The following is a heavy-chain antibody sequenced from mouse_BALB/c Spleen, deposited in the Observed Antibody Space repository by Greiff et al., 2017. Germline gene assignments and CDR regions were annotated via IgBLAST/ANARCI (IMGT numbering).Heavy chain of an antibody. CDR3: ARDALTTVVAPFAY. J-gene: IGHJ3*01. CDR1: GFTFSDFY. Sequence: EVKLVESGGGLVQPGGSLRLSCATSGFTFSDFYMEWVRQPPGKRLEWIAASRNKANDYTTEYSASVKGRFIVSRDTSQSILYLQMNALRAEDTAIYYCARDALTTVVAPFAYWGQGTLVTVSA. D-gene: IGHD1-1*01. V-gene: IGHV7-1*02. CDR2: SRNKANDYTT.